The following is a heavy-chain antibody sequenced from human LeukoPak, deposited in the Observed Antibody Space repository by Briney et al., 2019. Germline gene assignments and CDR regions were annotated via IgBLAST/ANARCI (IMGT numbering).Heavy chain of an antibody. J-gene: IGHJ3*02. Sequence: GESLKISCKGSGYSFTSYWISWVRQMPGKGPEWMGRIDPSDSYTNYSPSFQGHVTISADKSISTAYLQWSSLKASDTAMYYCARHWPSTASHGDFDAFDIWGQGTMVTVSS. D-gene: IGHD4-17*01. V-gene: IGHV5-10-1*01. CDR1: GYSFTSYW. CDR2: IDPSDSYT. CDR3: ARHWPSTASHGDFDAFDI.